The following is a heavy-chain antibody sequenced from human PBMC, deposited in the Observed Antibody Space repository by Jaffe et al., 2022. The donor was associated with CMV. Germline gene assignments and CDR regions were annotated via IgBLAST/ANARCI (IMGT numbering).Heavy chain of an antibody. Sequence: EVQLVESGGGLVQPGGSLRLSCAASGFTFSSYAMSWVRQAPGKGLEWVSAISGSGGSTYYADSVKGRFTISRDNSKNTLYLQMNSLRAEDTAVYYCAKDLTPDDLAVAGTVDAFDIWGQGTMVTVSS. CDR3: AKDLTPDDLAVAGTVDAFDI. CDR1: GFTFSSYA. J-gene: IGHJ3*02. D-gene: IGHD6-19*01. CDR2: ISGSGGST. V-gene: IGHV3-23*04.